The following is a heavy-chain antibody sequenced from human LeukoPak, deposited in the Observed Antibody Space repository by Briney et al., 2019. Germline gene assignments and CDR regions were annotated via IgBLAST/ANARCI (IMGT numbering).Heavy chain of an antibody. CDR1: GFTFDDYA. V-gene: IGHV3-74*01. CDR2: LNSDGSST. CDR3: ARETAVGGRYFDY. J-gene: IGHJ4*02. D-gene: IGHD2-2*01. Sequence: TGGSLRLSCAASGFTFDDYAMHWVRQAPGKGLVWVSRLNSDGSSTNYADSVKGRFTISRDNATNTLYLQMNSLRAEDTAVYYCARETAVGGRYFDYWGQGTLVTVSA.